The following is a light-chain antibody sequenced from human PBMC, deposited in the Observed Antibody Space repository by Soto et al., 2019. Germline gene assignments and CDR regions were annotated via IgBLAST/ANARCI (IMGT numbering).Light chain of an antibody. CDR1: SSDVGAYNS. J-gene: IGLJ3*02. Sequence: QSALTQPASVSGSPGQSITISCTGTSSDVGAYNSVCWHQQLPGKAPKLMIYEVSKRPSGVSDRFSASKSGNTASLTISGLQADDEADYYCSSFTRSDTWVFGGGTKLTVL. CDR3: SSFTRSDTWV. CDR2: EVS. V-gene: IGLV2-14*01.